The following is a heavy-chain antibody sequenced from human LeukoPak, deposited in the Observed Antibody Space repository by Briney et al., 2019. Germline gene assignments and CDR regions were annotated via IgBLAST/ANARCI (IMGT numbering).Heavy chain of an antibody. D-gene: IGHD3-22*01. CDR1: GGTFSSYA. J-gene: IGHJ4*02. CDR3: ARDRGYSSGYYE. Sequence: GASVKVSCKASGGTFSSYAMSWVRQAPGQGLEWLGGIIPIFGTANYAQKFQGRVTITADKSTSTAYMELSSLRSEDTAVYYCARDRGYSSGYYEWGQGTPVTVSS. V-gene: IGHV1-69*06. CDR2: IIPIFGTA.